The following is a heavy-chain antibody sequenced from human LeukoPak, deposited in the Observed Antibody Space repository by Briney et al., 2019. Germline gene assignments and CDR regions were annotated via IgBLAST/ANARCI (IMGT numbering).Heavy chain of an antibody. V-gene: IGHV3-21*01. CDR3: ARDEFGDGYKLGVYFDY. J-gene: IGHJ4*02. Sequence: GGSLRLSCAASGFTFSSYSMNWVRQAPGKGLEWVSSISSSSSYIYYADSVKGRFTISRDNAKNSLYLQMNSLRAEDTAVYYCARDEFGDGYKLGVYFDYWGQGTLVTVSS. CDR1: GFTFSSYS. CDR2: ISSSSSYI. D-gene: IGHD5-24*01.